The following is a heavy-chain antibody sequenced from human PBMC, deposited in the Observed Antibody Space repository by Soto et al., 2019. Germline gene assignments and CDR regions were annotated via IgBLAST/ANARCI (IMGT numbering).Heavy chain of an antibody. CDR3: ARDRADEYSSGWGYYYGMDV. CDR2: ISYDGSNK. Sequence: GGSLRLSCAASGFTFSSYAMHWVRQAPGKGLEWVAVISYDGSNKYYADSVKGRFTISRDNSKNTLYLQMNSLRAEDTAVYYCARDRADEYSSGWGYYYGMDVWGQGTTVTVSS. D-gene: IGHD6-19*01. V-gene: IGHV3-30-3*01. J-gene: IGHJ6*02. CDR1: GFTFSSYA.